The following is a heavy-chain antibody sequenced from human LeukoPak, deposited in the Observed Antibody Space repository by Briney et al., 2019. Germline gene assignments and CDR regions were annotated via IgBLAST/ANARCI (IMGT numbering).Heavy chain of an antibody. CDR2: IYYSGST. D-gene: IGHD4-23*01. CDR1: GGSISSSSYY. CDR3: ARGWLSVVTPGFDY. J-gene: IGHJ4*02. Sequence: NTSETLSLTCTVSGGSISSSSYYWGWLRQPPGKGLEWIGSIYYSGSTYYNPSLKSRVTISVDTSKNQFSLKLSSVTAADTAVYYCARGWLSVVTPGFDYWGQGTLVTVSS. V-gene: IGHV4-39*01.